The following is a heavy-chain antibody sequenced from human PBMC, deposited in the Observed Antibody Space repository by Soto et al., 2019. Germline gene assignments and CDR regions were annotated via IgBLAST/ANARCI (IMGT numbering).Heavy chain of an antibody. CDR2: IYYTGST. D-gene: IGHD7-27*01. J-gene: IGHJ4*02. CDR1: GGSINNHY. Sequence: QVHRQESGPGLVKPSETLSLTCTVSGGSINNHYWSWIRQPPGKGLEWIGYIYYTGSTNYNPSLKSRVTMSVDTSKNQFSLNLTSLTAADTAIYYCARANWYSEYWGQGTLITVSS. CDR3: ARANWYSEY. V-gene: IGHV4-59*11.